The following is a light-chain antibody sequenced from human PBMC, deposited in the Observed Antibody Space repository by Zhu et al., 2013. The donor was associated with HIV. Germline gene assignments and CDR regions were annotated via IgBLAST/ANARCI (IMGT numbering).Light chain of an antibody. CDR1: QSVSSN. CDR3: LQDYNYPWT. J-gene: IGKJ1*01. Sequence: EIVMTQSPATLSVSPGERATLSCRASQSVSSNLAWYQQKPGQAPRLLIYGASTRATGIPARFSGSGSGTEFTLTISSLQSEDFATYYCLQDYNYPWTFGQGTKVDFK. CDR2: GAS. V-gene: IGKV3-15*01.